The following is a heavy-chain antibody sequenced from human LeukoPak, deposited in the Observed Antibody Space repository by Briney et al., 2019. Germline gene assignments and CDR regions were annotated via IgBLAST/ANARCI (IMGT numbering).Heavy chain of an antibody. Sequence: PGGSLRLSCAASGFTFSSYGMHWVRQAPGKGLEWVAFIRYDGSNKYYADSVKGRFTISRDNSKNTLYLQMNSLRAEDTAVYYCVRYGRRANDQPFDVWGQGTMVTVSS. J-gene: IGHJ3*01. CDR1: GFTFSSYG. D-gene: IGHD1-1*01. CDR2: IRYDGSNK. CDR3: VRYGRRANDQPFDV. V-gene: IGHV3-30*02.